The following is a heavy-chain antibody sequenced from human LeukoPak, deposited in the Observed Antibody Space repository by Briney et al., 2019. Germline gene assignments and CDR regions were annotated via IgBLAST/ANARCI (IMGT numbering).Heavy chain of an antibody. CDR2: IYYSGST. D-gene: IGHD6-19*01. CDR3: ARGTVADSSFDY. CDR1: GGSISSYY. V-gene: IGHV4-59*01. Sequence: SETLSLTCTVSGGSISSYYWSWIRQPPGKGLEWIGYIYYSGSTNYNPSLKSRVTISVDTSKNQFSLKLSSVTAADTAVYYCARGTVADSSFDYWGQGTLVTVSS. J-gene: IGHJ4*02.